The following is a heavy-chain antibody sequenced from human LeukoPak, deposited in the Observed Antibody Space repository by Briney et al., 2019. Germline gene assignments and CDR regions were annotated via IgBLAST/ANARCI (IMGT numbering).Heavy chain of an antibody. CDR1: GYTFTSYG. D-gene: IGHD3-10*01. Sequence: ASVKVSCKASGYTFTSYGISWVRQAPGQGLEWMGWFNPDSGDTHYARKFQGRVTLTRDTSINTAYMEVSSLMSDDTAVYFCARMNPNSGSRSNYNVDLYDFWGQGTLVTASS. J-gene: IGHJ4*02. V-gene: IGHV1-18*01. CDR3: ARMNPNSGSRSNYNVDLYDF. CDR2: FNPDSGDT.